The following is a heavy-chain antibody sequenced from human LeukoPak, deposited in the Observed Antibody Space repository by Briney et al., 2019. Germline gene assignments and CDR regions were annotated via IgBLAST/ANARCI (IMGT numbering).Heavy chain of an antibody. CDR3: AKDHYGGNHYYFGMDV. D-gene: IGHD4-23*01. CDR2: ISTTGDNT. V-gene: IGHV3-23*01. CDR1: GFTFTGYA. Sequence: GGSLRLSCAAFGFTFTGYAMNWVRQAPGKGLEWVSAISTTGDNTDYADFVKGRFTISRDNSKNTLYLQMDSLSAEDTAVYYCAKDHYGGNHYYFGMDVWGQGTTVTVSS. J-gene: IGHJ6*02.